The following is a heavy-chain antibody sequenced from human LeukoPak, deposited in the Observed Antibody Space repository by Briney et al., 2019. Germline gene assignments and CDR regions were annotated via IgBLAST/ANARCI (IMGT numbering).Heavy chain of an antibody. CDR3: ARPYCSGGSCYSGGNYYYYGMDV. V-gene: IGHV1-69*13. D-gene: IGHD2-15*01. Sequence: ASVTVSCKASGGTFSSYAISWVGQAPGQGLEWMGGIIPIFGTANYAQKFQGRVTITADESTSTAYMELSSLRSEDTAVYYCARPYCSGGSCYSGGNYYYYGMDVWGQGTTVTVSS. CDR2: IIPIFGTA. CDR1: GGTFSSYA. J-gene: IGHJ6*02.